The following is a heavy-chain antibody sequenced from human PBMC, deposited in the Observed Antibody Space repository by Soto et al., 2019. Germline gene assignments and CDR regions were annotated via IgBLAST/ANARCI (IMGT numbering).Heavy chain of an antibody. J-gene: IGHJ6*02. V-gene: IGHV4-34*01. CDR2: INHSGST. CDR3: AGGSMTTVTSWIYYYYGMDV. Sequence: SETLSLTCAVYGGSFSGYYWSWIRQPPGKGLEWIGEINHSGSTNYNPSLKSRVTISVDTSKNQFSLKLSSVTAADTAVYYCAGGSMTTVTSWIYYYYGMDVWGQGTTVTVSS. D-gene: IGHD4-4*01. CDR1: GGSFSGYY.